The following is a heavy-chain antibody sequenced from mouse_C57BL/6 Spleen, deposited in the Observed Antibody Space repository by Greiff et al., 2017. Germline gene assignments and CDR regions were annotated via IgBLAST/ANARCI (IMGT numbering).Heavy chain of an antibody. D-gene: IGHD1-1*01. CDR1: GYTFTNYW. CDR3: ARNHYGSKGDHWYFDV. Sequence: QVQLQQSGAELVRPGTSVKMSCKASGYTFTNYWIGWAKQRPGHGLEWIGDIYPGGGYTNYNEKFKGKATLTADKSSSTAYMQFSSLTSEDSAIYYCARNHYGSKGDHWYFDVWGTGTTVTVSS. CDR2: IYPGGGYT. V-gene: IGHV1-63*01. J-gene: IGHJ1*03.